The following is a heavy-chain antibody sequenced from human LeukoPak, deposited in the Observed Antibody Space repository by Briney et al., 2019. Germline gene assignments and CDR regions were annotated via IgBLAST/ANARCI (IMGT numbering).Heavy chain of an antibody. CDR3: ARDRYYYDI. CDR1: GYSFSSFG. V-gene: IGHV1-18*01. J-gene: IGHJ4*02. D-gene: IGHD3-22*01. Sequence: GASVKVSCKASGYSFSSFGISWLRQAPGQGLEWMGWISAYNGNTNYAQKLQGRVTMTTDTSTSTAYMELRSLRSDDTAVYYCARDRYYYDIWGQGTLVTVSS. CDR2: ISAYNGNT.